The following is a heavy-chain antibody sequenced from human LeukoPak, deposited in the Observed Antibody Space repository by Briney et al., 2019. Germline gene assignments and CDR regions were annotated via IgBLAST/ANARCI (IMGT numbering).Heavy chain of an antibody. D-gene: IGHD3-22*01. CDR1: GFTFSSYG. V-gene: IGHV3-33*01. J-gene: IGHJ4*02. CDR3: ARAGDYYSTGDC. CDR2: IWYDGSNK. Sequence: PGGSLRLSCAASGFTFSSYGMHWVRQAPGKGLEWVAVIWYDGSNKYYADSVKGRFTISRDNSKNTLYLQMNSLRAEDTAVYYCARAGDYYSTGDCWGQGTLVTVSS.